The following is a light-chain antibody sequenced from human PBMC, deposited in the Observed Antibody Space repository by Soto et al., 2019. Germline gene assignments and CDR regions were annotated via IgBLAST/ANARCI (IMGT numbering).Light chain of an antibody. Sequence: PEERATLSCRASQSLRSTSLAWYQQKPGQAPRLLISGASTRAADIPDRFSGSGSGTDFILTINRLEPEDFAVYYCQQYDTSFTFGPGTKVDIK. V-gene: IGKV3-20*01. J-gene: IGKJ3*01. CDR3: QQYDTSFT. CDR2: GAS. CDR1: QSLRSTS.